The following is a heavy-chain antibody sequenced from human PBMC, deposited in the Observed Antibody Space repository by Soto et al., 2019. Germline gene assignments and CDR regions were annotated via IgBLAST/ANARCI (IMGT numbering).Heavy chain of an antibody. CDR3: ATVRYSYDMDY. CDR1: GYTLIAYY. Sequence: NVSFKSSGYTLIAYYIHWVRPAPGQGVACMGGIRQNGRDTTNAKKIQGRDTMTRDASTPSANMKLTRQRSDDTAVYYCATVRYSYDMDYWGQGTLVTVSS. D-gene: IGHD5-18*01. CDR2: IRQNGRDT. V-gene: IGHV1-2*02. J-gene: IGHJ4*02.